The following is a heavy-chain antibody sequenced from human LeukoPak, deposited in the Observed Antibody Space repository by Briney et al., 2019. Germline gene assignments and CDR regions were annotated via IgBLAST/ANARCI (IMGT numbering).Heavy chain of an antibody. CDR3: ARPIRYCSSTSCYLDVFDI. J-gene: IGHJ3*02. V-gene: IGHV5-51*01. D-gene: IGHD2-2*01. Sequence: GESLKISCKGSGYSFTSYWIGWVRQMPGKGLEWMGIIYPGDSDTRYSPSFQGQVTISADKYISTAYLQWSSLKASDTAMYYCARPIRYCSSTSCYLDVFDIWGQGTMVTVSS. CDR2: IYPGDSDT. CDR1: GYSFTSYW.